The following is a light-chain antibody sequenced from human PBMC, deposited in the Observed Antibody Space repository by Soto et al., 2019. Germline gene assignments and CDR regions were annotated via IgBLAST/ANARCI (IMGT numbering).Light chain of an antibody. Sequence: MTLSPLSLPVTPGERASIYCRSSHSLLHSNGYNYLDWYLQKPGQSPQLLIYLGSNRASGVPDRFSGSGSGTDFTLKISSLEAEDVGVYYCMLSPLTPFPFGPGTNVDI. CDR3: MLSPLTPFP. J-gene: IGKJ3*01. CDR2: LGS. CDR1: HSLLHSNGYNY. V-gene: IGKV2-28*01.